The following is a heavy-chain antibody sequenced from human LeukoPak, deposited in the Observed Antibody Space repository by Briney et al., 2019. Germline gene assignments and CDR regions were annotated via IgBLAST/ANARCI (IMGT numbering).Heavy chain of an antibody. V-gene: IGHV3-21*05. CDR3: AKGVWSSSWADAFDI. D-gene: IGHD6-13*01. CDR2: ITNSGSDI. J-gene: IGHJ3*02. CDR1: GFTFSSYD. Sequence: PGRSLRLSCAASGFTFSSYDMHWVRQAPGKGLEWISYITNSGSDIEYADSVKGRFTISWDNAKKSLYLEMNTLRAEDTAIYYCAKGVWSSSWADAFDIWGQGTMATVSS.